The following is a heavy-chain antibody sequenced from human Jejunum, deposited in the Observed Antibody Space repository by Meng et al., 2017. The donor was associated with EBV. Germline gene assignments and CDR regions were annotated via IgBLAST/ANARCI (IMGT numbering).Heavy chain of an antibody. V-gene: IGHV1-46*01. CDR2: INRIDGDT. J-gene: IGHJ4*02. CDR3: ARERSGGNFDY. D-gene: IGHD2-15*01. CDR1: GYAFRSYF. Sequence: QVQLVQSGAEGKKPGASVKVSCKASGYAFRSYFIHWVRQAPGQGLEWLGIINRIDGDTNYPQTFQGRITVTRDKSTISVYMELSGLRSEDTAVYYCARERSGGNFDYWGQGILVTVSS.